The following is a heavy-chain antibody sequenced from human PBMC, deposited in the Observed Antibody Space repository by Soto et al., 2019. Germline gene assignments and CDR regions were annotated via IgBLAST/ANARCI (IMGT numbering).Heavy chain of an antibody. CDR3: ARGLPPDCGGDCYSHWFDP. D-gene: IGHD2-21*02. Sequence: SETLSLTCTVSGGSISSGGYYWSWIRQHPWKGLEWIGYIYYSGSTYYNPSLKSRVTISVDTSKNQFSLKLSSVTAADTAVYYCARGLPPDCGGDCYSHWFDPWGQGXLVTVYS. CDR1: GGSISSGGYY. V-gene: IGHV4-31*03. J-gene: IGHJ5*02. CDR2: IYYSGST.